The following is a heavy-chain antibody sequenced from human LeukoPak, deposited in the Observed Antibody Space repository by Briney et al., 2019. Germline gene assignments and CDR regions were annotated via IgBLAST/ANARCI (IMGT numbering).Heavy chain of an antibody. J-gene: IGHJ4*02. Sequence: GGSLRLSCAASGFSLSSYGMNWVCQAPGKGLEWVGGIKFDGIQEFYADSVKGRFTVSKDTSKNTLHLQMDSLRAEDTAVCYCASGSLGHYYDSSGYEYWGQGTLVTVSS. V-gene: IGHV3-33*05. CDR2: IKFDGIQE. D-gene: IGHD3-22*01. CDR3: ASGSLGHYYDSSGYEY. CDR1: GFSLSSYG.